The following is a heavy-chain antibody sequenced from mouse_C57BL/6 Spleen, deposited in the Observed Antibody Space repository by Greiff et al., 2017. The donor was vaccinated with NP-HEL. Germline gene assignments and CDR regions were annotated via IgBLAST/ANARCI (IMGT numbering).Heavy chain of an antibody. V-gene: IGHV1-82*01. D-gene: IGHD2-5*01. J-gene: IGHJ2*01. CDR2: IYPGDGDT. CDR3: ARSDSNYDY. Sequence: VKLMESGPELVKPGASVKISCKASGYAFSSSWMNWVKQRPGKGLEWIGRIYPGDGDTNYNGKFKGKATLTADKSSSTAYMQLSSLTSEDSAVYFCARSDSNYDYWGKGTTLTVSS. CDR1: GYAFSSSW.